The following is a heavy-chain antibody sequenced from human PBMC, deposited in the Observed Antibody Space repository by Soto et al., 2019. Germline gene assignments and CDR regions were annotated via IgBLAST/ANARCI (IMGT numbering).Heavy chain of an antibody. Sequence: GGSLRLSCAASGFTFSSYGMHWVRQAPGKGLEWVAVIWYDGSNKYYADSVKGRFTISRDNSKNTLYLQMNSLRAEDTAVYYCARDGTGGNNYDFWSGYYGDYYYMDVWGKGTTVTVSS. J-gene: IGHJ6*03. CDR3: ARDGTGGNNYDFWSGYYGDYYYMDV. D-gene: IGHD3-3*01. V-gene: IGHV3-33*01. CDR1: GFTFSSYG. CDR2: IWYDGSNK.